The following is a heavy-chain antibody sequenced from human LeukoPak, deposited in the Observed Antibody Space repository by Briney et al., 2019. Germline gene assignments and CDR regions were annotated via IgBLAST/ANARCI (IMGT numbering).Heavy chain of an antibody. CDR1: GFTFSSYG. Sequence: GGSLRLSCAASGFTFSSYGMHWVRQAPGKGLEWVSHINWNGGDTAYADSVKGRFTISRDNAKNSLYLQLNSLRAEDTALYYCARGLSLFDYWGQGTLVTVSS. J-gene: IGHJ4*02. CDR3: ARGLSLFDY. D-gene: IGHD3-3*02. CDR2: INWNGGDT. V-gene: IGHV3-20*04.